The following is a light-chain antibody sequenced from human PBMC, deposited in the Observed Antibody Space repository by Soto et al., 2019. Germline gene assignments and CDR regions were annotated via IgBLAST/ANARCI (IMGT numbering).Light chain of an antibody. Sequence: DIQMTQSPSTLSASVGDRVTITCRASQSISSWLAWYQQKPGKAPKLLIYKASSLDSGVPSRFSGSGSGTDFTLTISSLQPGDFAAYSCQQYNSYSWTFGQGTKVEIK. CDR1: QSISSW. CDR2: KAS. V-gene: IGKV1-5*03. CDR3: QQYNSYSWT. J-gene: IGKJ1*01.